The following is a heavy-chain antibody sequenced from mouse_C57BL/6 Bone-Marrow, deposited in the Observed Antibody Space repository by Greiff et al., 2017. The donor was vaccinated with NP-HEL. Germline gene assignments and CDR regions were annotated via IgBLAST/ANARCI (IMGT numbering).Heavy chain of an antibody. Sequence: QVQLQQPGAELVKPGASVKLSCKASGYTFTSYWMHWVKQRPGKGLEWIGMIHPNSGSTKYNAKYKRKATLTVDKASSTAYMQLSSLTSEDSAVYYCAIEENYYLDSWGPGTTLTVSS. D-gene: IGHD2-1*01. CDR1: GYTFTSYW. V-gene: IGHV1-64*01. CDR2: IHPNSGST. J-gene: IGHJ2*01. CDR3: AIEENYYLDS.